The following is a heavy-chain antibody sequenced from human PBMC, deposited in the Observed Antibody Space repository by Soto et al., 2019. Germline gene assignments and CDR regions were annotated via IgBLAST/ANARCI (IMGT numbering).Heavy chain of an antibody. Sequence: SETLSLTCTVSGGSISSGGYYWSWIRQHPGRGLEWIGYIYYNGNTNYNPSLKRRVTISVDTSKNQFSLNVRSVTAADTAVYYCARCSLVVIPVPGFDPWGQGTLVTVSS. D-gene: IGHD2-15*01. V-gene: IGHV4-31*03. CDR1: GGSISSGGYY. CDR3: ARCSLVVIPVPGFDP. J-gene: IGHJ5*02. CDR2: IYYNGNT.